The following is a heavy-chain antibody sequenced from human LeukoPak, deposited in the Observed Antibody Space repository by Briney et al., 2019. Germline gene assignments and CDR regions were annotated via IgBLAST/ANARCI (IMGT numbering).Heavy chain of an antibody. CDR2: IHSSGST. V-gene: IGHV4-59*01. Sequence: SETLSLTCTVSGFSITTYYWSWLRQSPGNGLEWIGQIHSSGSTTYNPSLKSRVTISVDTSKNQFSLYLSSVTAADTAVYYCARDIREVGESHYFDYWGQGTLVTVTS. J-gene: IGHJ4*02. CDR3: ARDIREVGESHYFDY. D-gene: IGHD1-26*01. CDR1: GFSITTYY.